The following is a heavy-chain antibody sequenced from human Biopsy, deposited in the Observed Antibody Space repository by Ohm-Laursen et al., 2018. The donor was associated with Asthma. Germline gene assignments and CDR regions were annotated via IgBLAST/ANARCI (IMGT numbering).Heavy chain of an antibody. Sequence: SLRLSCAASGFTFSSYAMSWVRQAPGKGLEWVSAISGSGDSTYYADSVKGRFTISRDNSKNTLYLQMNSLRAEDTAVYYCARKARHGDYDFDYWGQGTLVTVSS. J-gene: IGHJ4*02. V-gene: IGHV3-23*01. CDR2: ISGSGDST. CDR1: GFTFSSYA. CDR3: ARKARHGDYDFDY. D-gene: IGHD4-17*01.